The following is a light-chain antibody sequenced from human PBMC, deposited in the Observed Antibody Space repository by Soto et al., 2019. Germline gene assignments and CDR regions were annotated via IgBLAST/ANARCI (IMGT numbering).Light chain of an antibody. CDR3: QYYGRTGT. J-gene: IGKJ1*01. CDR1: ERVGSNH. Sequence: EIVLTQSPGTLSLSPGESASLSCRASERVGSNHLAWYQQRPGRAPRLLIYDATSRPTGVPDRFTGSGSGKDFTLTITSLEAEECAVYYCQYYGRTGTFGQGTQVEIK. V-gene: IGKV3-20*01. CDR2: DAT.